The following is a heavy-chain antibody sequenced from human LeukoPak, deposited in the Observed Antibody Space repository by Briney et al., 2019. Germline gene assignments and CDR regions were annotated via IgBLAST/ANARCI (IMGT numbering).Heavy chain of an antibody. CDR1: GFTFSSYA. D-gene: IGHD3-22*01. V-gene: IGHV3-23*01. CDR2: VSGSGGTT. J-gene: IGHJ4*02. Sequence: GGSLRLSCAASGFTFSSYAMSWVRQAPGKGLEWVSTVSGSGGTTYYADSVKGRFTISRDNSKNTVYLQMNSLRAEDMAVYYCAKASYYDSSGYSGYWGQGTLVTVSS. CDR3: AKASYYDSSGYSGY.